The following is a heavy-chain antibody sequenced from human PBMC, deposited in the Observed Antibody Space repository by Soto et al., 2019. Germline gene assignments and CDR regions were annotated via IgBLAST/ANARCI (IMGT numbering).Heavy chain of an antibody. CDR3: ARKGDGSATFDY. J-gene: IGHJ4*02. V-gene: IGHV4-31*03. Sequence: QVQLQESGPGLVKPSQTLSLTCPVSGVSISSAGYYWSSIRQHPGKGLEWIGYISYSGSTYYNPSLKSRVTIPVDTSKTQFSLKMSSVTAADTAVYYCARKGDGSATFDYWGQGTLVTVSS. CDR2: ISYSGST. D-gene: IGHD3-10*01. CDR1: GVSISSAGYY.